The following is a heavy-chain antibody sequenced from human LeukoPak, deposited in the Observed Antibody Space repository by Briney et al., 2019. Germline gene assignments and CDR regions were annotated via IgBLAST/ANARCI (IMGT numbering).Heavy chain of an antibody. CDR2: IWYDGSNK. V-gene: IGHV3-33*01. D-gene: IGHD6-13*01. J-gene: IGHJ4*02. Sequence: GGSLRLSCAASGFTFSSYGMHWVRQAPGKGLEWVAVIWYDGSNKYYADSVKGRFTISRDNSKNTLYLQMNSLRAEDTAVYYCARAAVSIAAAAAVGFDYWGQGTLVTVSS. CDR3: ARAAVSIAAAAAVGFDY. CDR1: GFTFSSYG.